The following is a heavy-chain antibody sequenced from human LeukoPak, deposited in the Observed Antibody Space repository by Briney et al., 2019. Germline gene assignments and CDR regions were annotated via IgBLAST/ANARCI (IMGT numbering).Heavy chain of an antibody. Sequence: GGSLRLSCTASGFTFGDYAMTWVRQAPGKELEWVGFIRSKAYGGTIEYAASVKGRFIISRDDSKSIAYLQMNSLKTEDTAVFYCTRDCSSTSCFYGMDVWGQGTTVTVSS. CDR1: GFTFGDYA. CDR2: IRSKAYGGTI. V-gene: IGHV3-49*04. J-gene: IGHJ6*02. CDR3: TRDCSSTSCFYGMDV. D-gene: IGHD2-2*01.